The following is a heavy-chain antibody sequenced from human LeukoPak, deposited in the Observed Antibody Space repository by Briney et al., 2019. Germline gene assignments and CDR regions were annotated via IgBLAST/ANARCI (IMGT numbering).Heavy chain of an antibody. CDR2: IYHSGST. CDR3: VKTYGSGSPTYYFDS. V-gene: IGHV4-4*02. Sequence: SETLSLTCAVSGGSISSSNWWSWVRQPPGKGLEWIGEIYHSGSTNYNPSLKSRVTISVDKSKNQFSLKLTSVTAADTAVYYCVKTYGSGSPTYYFDSWGQGTLVTVSS. CDR1: GGSISSSNW. D-gene: IGHD3-10*01. J-gene: IGHJ4*02.